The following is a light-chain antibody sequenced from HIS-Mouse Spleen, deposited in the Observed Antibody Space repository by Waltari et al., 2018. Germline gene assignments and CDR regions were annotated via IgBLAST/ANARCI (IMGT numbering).Light chain of an antibody. CDR1: QGIISY. V-gene: IGKV1-8*01. CDR2: AAS. CDR3: QQYYSYPLT. J-gene: IGKJ4*01. Sequence: AIRMTQSPSSFSASTGDRVPITFRASQGIISYLAWYQQKPGKAPKLLIYAASTLQSGVPSRFSGSGSGTDFTLTISCLQSEDFATYYCQQYYSYPLTFGGGTKVEIK.